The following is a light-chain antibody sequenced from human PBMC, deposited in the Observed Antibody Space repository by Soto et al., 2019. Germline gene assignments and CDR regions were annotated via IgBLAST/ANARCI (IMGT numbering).Light chain of an antibody. CDR1: LTFSDY. Sequence: DIQMTQSPSSLSASVGDRVTITCRASLTFSDYLNWYQQKPGKAPKLLIYAASSLQSGVPSRFSGSRSVTDFTLTISSLQPEDFATYYCQQSYSAPYPFGQGTRLEIK. CDR2: AAS. J-gene: IGKJ5*01. V-gene: IGKV1-39*01. CDR3: QQSYSAPYP.